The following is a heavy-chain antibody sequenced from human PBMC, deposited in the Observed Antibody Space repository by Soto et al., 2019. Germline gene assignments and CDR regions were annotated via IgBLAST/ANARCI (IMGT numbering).Heavy chain of an antibody. D-gene: IGHD1-26*01. V-gene: IGHV3-53*01. CDR2: IYSGGST. CDR3: ARDKRWELRLDQHNGMDV. CDR1: GFTVSSNY. J-gene: IGHJ6*02. Sequence: EVQLVESGGGLIQPGGSLRLSCAASGFTVSSNYMSWVRQAPGKGLEWVSVIYSGGSTYYADSVKGRFTISRDNSKNSLYLQMNSLRAEDTAVYYCARDKRWELRLDQHNGMDVWGQGTTVTVSS.